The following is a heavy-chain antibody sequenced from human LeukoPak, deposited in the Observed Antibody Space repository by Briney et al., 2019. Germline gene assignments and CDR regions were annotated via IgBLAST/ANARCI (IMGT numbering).Heavy chain of an antibody. CDR2: IYYSGST. J-gene: IGHJ6*02. D-gene: IGHD4-11*01. Sequence: SETLSLTCTVSGGSVSSGSYYWNWIRQPPGKGLEWIGYIYYSGSTNYNPSLKSRVTISVDTSKNQFSLKLSSVTAADTAVYYCARDPATATYYYYYGMDVWGQGTTVTVSS. CDR3: ARDPATATYYYYYGMDV. V-gene: IGHV4-61*01. CDR1: GGSVSSGSYY.